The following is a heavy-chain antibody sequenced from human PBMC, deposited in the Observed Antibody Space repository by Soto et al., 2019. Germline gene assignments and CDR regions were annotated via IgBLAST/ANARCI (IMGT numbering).Heavy chain of an antibody. D-gene: IGHD3-10*01. CDR3: ARASITMVRGDSGY. Sequence: GGSLRLSCAASGFTFSSYSMNWVRQAPGKGLEWVSYISSSSSTIYYADSVKGRFTISRDNAKNSLYLQMNSLRAEDTAVYYCARASITMVRGDSGYWGQGTLVTVSS. J-gene: IGHJ4*02. CDR2: ISSSSSTI. V-gene: IGHV3-48*01. CDR1: GFTFSSYS.